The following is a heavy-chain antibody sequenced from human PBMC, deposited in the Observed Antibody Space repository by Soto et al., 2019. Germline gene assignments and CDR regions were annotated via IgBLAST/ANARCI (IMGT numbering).Heavy chain of an antibody. D-gene: IGHD3-22*01. J-gene: IGHJ4*02. CDR3: AKGWNYYDSRGYYYGPLY. V-gene: IGHV3-30*18. CDR1: GFTFSSYG. Sequence: QVQLVESGGGVVQPGRSLRLSCAASGFTFSSYGMHWVRQAPGKGLEWVAVISYDGSNKYYADSVKGRFTISRDNSKNPLYLQMNSLRAEDTAVYYCAKGWNYYDSRGYYYGPLYWGQGTLVTVSA. CDR2: ISYDGSNK.